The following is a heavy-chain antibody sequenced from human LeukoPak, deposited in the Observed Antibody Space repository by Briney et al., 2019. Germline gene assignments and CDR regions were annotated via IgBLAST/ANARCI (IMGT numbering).Heavy chain of an antibody. D-gene: IGHD6-13*01. J-gene: IGHJ3*02. CDR3: ASNAGIAAADMGTAFDI. V-gene: IGHV1-69*01. CDR1: GGTFSSYA. CDR2: IIPIFGTA. Sequence: ASEKVSCKASGGTFSSYAISWVRQAPGQGLEWMGGIIPIFGTANYAQKFQGRVTITADESTSTAYMELSSLRSEDTAVYYCASNAGIAAADMGTAFDIWGQGTMVTVSS.